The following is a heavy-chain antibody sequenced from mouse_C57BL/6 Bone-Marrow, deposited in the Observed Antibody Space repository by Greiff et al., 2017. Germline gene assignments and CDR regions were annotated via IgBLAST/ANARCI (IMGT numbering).Heavy chain of an antibody. J-gene: IGHJ3*01. Sequence: VQLQQPGAELVKPGASVTLSCTASGYTFTSYWMQWVKQRPGQGLEWIGEIAPSDSYTNYNPKFKGKATLTVDTSASTAYMQLSSLTSEDSAVYYCARSGGFAYWGQGTLVTVSA. CDR2: IAPSDSYT. CDR1: GYTFTSYW. CDR3: ARSGGFAY. V-gene: IGHV1-50*01.